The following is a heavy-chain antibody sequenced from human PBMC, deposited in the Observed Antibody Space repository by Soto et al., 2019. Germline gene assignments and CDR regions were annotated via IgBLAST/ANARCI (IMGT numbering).Heavy chain of an antibody. J-gene: IGHJ5*02. CDR2: INHSGST. CDR1: GGSIRCFY. CDR3: ARVWELDLFFDP. Sequence: PFLTISLTCTVDGGSIRCFYWSLISQPPGKGLEWIGEINHSGSTNYNPSLKSRVTISVDTSKNQFSLKLSSVTAADTAVYYCARVWELDLFFDPWGQGTLVTVSS. D-gene: IGHD1-26*01. V-gene: IGHV4-34*01.